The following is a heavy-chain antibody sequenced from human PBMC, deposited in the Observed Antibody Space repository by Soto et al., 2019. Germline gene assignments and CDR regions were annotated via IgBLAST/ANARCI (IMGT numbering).Heavy chain of an antibody. CDR3: VRENYYYGMDV. V-gene: IGHV3-66*01. CDR1: GFDASVNY. J-gene: IGHJ6*02. Sequence: PGGSLRLSCAASGFDASVNYMTWVRQAPGKGLEWVSAINSGGTTFYADSVKGRFTISRDNSKNTLYLQMNSLRVKDTAMYYCVRENYYYGMDVWGQGTAVTVSS. CDR2: INSGGTT.